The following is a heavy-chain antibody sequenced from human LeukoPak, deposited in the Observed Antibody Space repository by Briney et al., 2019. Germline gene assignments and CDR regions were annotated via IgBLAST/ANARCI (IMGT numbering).Heavy chain of an antibody. V-gene: IGHV3-9*01. CDR2: ISWNSGSI. CDR3: ARVSQWLVDDY. D-gene: IGHD6-19*01. Sequence: PGRSLRLSCAASGFTFDDYAMHWVRQAPGKGLEWVSGISWNSGSIGYADSVKGRFTISRDNAKNSLYLQMNSLRAEDTAVYYCARVSQWLVDDYWGQGTLVTVSS. CDR1: GFTFDDYA. J-gene: IGHJ4*02.